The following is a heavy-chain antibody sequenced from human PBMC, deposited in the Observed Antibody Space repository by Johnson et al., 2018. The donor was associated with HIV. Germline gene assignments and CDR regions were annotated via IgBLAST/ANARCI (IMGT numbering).Heavy chain of an antibody. CDR3: AKALRITMVQVYHRGGDAFDI. V-gene: IGHV3-23*04. CDR2: ISGSGGST. D-gene: IGHD3-10*01. J-gene: IGHJ3*02. CDR1: VFTFSSYA. Sequence: MQLVESGGGLVQPGGSLRLSCAASVFTFSSYAMSWVRQAPGKGLELVSAISGSGGSTYYADSVKGRFTISRDNSKNTLYLQMNSLRAEVTAVYYCAKALRITMVQVYHRGGDAFDIWGQGTMVTVSS.